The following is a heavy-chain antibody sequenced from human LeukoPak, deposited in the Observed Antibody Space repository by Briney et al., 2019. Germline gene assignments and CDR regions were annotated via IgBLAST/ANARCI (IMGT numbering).Heavy chain of an antibody. CDR2: IIPIFGTA. CDR3: ARASIVATISYYYYGMDV. Sequence: SVKVSCKASGGTFSSYAISWVRQAPGQGLEWMGGIIPIFGTANYAQKFQGRVTINADESTSTAYMELSSLRSEDTAVYYCARASIVATISYYYYGMDVWGKGTTVTVSS. V-gene: IGHV1-69*13. J-gene: IGHJ6*04. D-gene: IGHD5-12*01. CDR1: GGTFSSYA.